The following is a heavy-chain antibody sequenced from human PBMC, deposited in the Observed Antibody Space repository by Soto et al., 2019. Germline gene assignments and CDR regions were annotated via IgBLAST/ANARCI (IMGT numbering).Heavy chain of an antibody. CDR3: ARLRGGYCRGGSCYSDS. CDR1: GYTFSNYY. J-gene: IGHJ4*02. CDR2: INPSDGSR. D-gene: IGHD2-15*01. V-gene: IGHV1-46*01. Sequence: GASVKVSCKVSGYTFSNYYIHWVRQAPGLGLEWMGIINPSDGSRTYAEKFQGRVTMTRDTSTSTAYMELSSLRSDDTAVYYCARLRGGYCRGGSCYSDSWGQGTLVTVSS.